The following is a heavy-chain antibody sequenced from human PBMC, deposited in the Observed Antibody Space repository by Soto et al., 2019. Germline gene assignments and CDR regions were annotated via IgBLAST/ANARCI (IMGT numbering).Heavy chain of an antibody. J-gene: IGHJ4*02. D-gene: IGHD1-26*01. CDR2: ISATGGGT. CDR1: GFKFSNYA. V-gene: IGHV3-23*01. CDR3: AKDRREGGSSAFYFDF. Sequence: GGSLRLSCAASGFKFSNYAMSWVRQAPGKGLEWVSLISATGGGTYYADSVKGRFTISRDNSHNTLYLQVHSLTAEDTAVYYCAKDRREGGSSAFYFDFWGQGAQVTVSS.